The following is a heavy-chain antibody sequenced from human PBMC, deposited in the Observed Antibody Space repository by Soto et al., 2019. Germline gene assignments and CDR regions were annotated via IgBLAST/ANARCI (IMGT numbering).Heavy chain of an antibody. CDR3: AREPSI. CDR2: IYYSGRT. CDR1: GGSISSGGYY. Sequence: QVQLQESGPGLVKPSQTLSLTCTVSGGSISSGGYYWSWIRQHPGKGLEWIGYIYYSGRTYYNPSLKSRFTKPVDTSKNQFSLRLSSVTAAAKAGYYCAREPSIWGQGTLVTVSS. V-gene: IGHV4-31*03. J-gene: IGHJ4*02.